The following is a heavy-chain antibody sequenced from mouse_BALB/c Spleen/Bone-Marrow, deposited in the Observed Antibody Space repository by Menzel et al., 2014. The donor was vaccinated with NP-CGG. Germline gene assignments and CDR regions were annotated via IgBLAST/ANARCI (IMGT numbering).Heavy chain of an antibody. D-gene: IGHD2-14*01. V-gene: IGHV7-3*02. CDR3: ARDEYRYNCWYIDV. CDR1: GFTFTDYY. Sequence: DVKLVESGGGLVQPGGSLRLSCSTSGFTFTDYYMSWVRQPPGKALEWLGFIRNKANGYTTEYSASVKGRFTISRDNSQSILYLQMNTLRAEDSATYYCARDEYRYNCWYIDVRGAATTVTDTS. J-gene: IGHJ1*01. CDR2: IRNKANGYTT.